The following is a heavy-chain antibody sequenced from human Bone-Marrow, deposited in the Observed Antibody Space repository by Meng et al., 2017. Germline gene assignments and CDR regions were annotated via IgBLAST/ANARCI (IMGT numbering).Heavy chain of an antibody. CDR1: GGSFSDYY. CDR3: ARGPTTMAHDFDY. CDR2: INHSGST. Sequence: QVTRQQWAAGLLKPSETLSPTCVVSGGSFSDYYWSWSRQPPGKGLEWIGEINHSGSTNYNPSLESRATISVDTSQNNLSLKLSSVTAADSAVYYCARGPTTMAHDFDYWGQGTLVTVSS. D-gene: IGHD4-11*01. V-gene: IGHV4-34*01. J-gene: IGHJ4*02.